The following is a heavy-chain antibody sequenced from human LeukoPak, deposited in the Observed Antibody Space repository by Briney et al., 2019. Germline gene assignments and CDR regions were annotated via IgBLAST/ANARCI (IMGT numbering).Heavy chain of an antibody. J-gene: IGHJ4*02. CDR1: GFTFSSYS. CDR3: ARPSRIVVVPADFDY. D-gene: IGHD2-2*01. V-gene: IGHV3-21*01. CDR2: ISSSSSYI. Sequence: GGSLRLSCAASGFTFSSYSMNWVRQAPGTGLEWASSISSSSSYIYYADSVKGRFTISRDNAKNSLYLQMNSLRAEDTAVYYCARPSRIVVVPADFDYWGQGTLVTVSS.